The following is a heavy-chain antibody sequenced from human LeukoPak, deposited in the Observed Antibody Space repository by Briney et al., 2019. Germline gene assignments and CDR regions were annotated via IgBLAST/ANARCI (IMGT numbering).Heavy chain of an antibody. CDR3: ARIVLVPATRLDY. J-gene: IGHJ4*02. V-gene: IGHV3-7*01. Sequence: QSGGSLRLSCAASGFTFSSYWMTWVRQAPGKGLEWVANIKQDGSEKHFVDSVKGRFTISRDNAKNSLYLQMNSLRAEDTALYYCARIVLVPATRLDYWGQGTLVTVSS. CDR2: IKQDGSEK. D-gene: IGHD2-15*01. CDR1: GFTFSSYW.